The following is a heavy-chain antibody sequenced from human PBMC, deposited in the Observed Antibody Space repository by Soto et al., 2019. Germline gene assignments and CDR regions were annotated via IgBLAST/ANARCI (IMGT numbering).Heavy chain of an antibody. CDR3: ARGYCGGGGCYLRREAIDV. D-gene: IGHD2-15*01. CDR2: INPSSSHI. J-gene: IGHJ3*01. V-gene: IGHV3-21*01. CDR1: GFTFSTYH. Sequence: EVQLVESGGGLVMPGGSLRLSCAASGFTFSTYHMNWVRQAPGKGLEWVSSINPSSSHIYYADSVRGRFTISRDNSQNSMDLQMNSLRTADAAVYYCARGYCGGGGCYLRREAIDVWGQGTMVTVSS.